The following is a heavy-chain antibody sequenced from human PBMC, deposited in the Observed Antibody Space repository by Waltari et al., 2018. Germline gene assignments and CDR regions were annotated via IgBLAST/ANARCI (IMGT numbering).Heavy chain of an antibody. CDR1: AAAAGAFS. V-gene: IGHV1-24*01. Sequence: QVQVVQSGAEAMQRGASEKVFCKLSAAAAGAFSIPWVRNPRGKGLACIGRFDRGDGQTTSAPKFLSRLTMTEDTSTDTASMELSSLRSKDTAVYSCHLLGRDIVLAGATPSYYSYMDVWGRGTSVTVSS. J-gene: IGHJ6*03. D-gene: IGHD2-15*01. CDR3: HLLGRDIVLAGATPSYYSYMDV. CDR2: FDRGDGQT.